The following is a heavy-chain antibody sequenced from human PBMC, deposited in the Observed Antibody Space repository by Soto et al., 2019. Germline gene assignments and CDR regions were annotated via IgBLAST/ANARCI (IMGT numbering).Heavy chain of an antibody. D-gene: IGHD1-1*01. V-gene: IGHV1-24*01. CDR2: FDPEDGET. Sequence: ASVKVSCKVSGYTLTELSMHWVRQAPGKGLEWMGGFDPEDGETIYAQKFQGRVTMTEDTSTDTAYMELSSLRSEDTAVYYCATAELGWNDIDYWGQGTLVTVSS. CDR1: GYTLTELS. CDR3: ATAELGWNDIDY. J-gene: IGHJ4*02.